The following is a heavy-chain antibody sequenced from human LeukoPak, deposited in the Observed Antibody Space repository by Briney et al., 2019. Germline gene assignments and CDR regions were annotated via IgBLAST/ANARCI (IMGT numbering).Heavy chain of an antibody. CDR2: TYYRSTWYN. CDR3: ARDRYNWNDYGVFDY. Sequence: SQTLSLTCAISGDSVSSNSVTWNWIRQSPSRGLEWLGRTYYRSTWYNDYAVSVRGRITVNPDTSKNQFSLQLNSVTPEDTAVYYCARDRYNWNDYGVFDYWGQGTLVTVSS. V-gene: IGHV6-1*01. D-gene: IGHD1-1*01. J-gene: IGHJ4*02. CDR1: GDSVSSNSVT.